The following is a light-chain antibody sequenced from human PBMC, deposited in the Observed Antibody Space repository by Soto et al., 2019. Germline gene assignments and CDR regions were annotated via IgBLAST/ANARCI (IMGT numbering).Light chain of an antibody. CDR3: HQYGGSPIT. J-gene: IGKJ5*01. Sequence: EIVMTQSPATLSVSPGERATLSCRASQSVSSNLAWYQQKPGQAPRLLIYGASTRATGIPARFSGSGSGTEFTLTISSLQSEDFAVYFCHQYGGSPITFGQGTRLEIK. CDR1: QSVSSN. V-gene: IGKV3-15*01. CDR2: GAS.